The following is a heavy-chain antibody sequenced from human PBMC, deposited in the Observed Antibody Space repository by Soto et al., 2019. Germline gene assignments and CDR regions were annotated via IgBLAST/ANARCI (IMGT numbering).Heavy chain of an antibody. J-gene: IGHJ5*02. CDR3: AREMYYDILTGRNWFDP. Sequence: ASVKVSCKASGYTFTSYGISWVRQAPGQGLEWMGWISAYNGNTNYAQKLQGRVTMTTDTSTSTAYMELRSLRSDDTAVYYCAREMYYDILTGRNWFDPWGQGTLVTVSS. D-gene: IGHD3-9*01. V-gene: IGHV1-18*01. CDR2: ISAYNGNT. CDR1: GYTFTSYG.